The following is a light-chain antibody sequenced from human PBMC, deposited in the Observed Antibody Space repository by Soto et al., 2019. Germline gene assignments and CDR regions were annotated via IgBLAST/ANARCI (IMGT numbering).Light chain of an antibody. CDR2: SAS. V-gene: IGKV1-9*01. CDR1: QDISSY. Sequence: DIQLTQSPSFLSASVGDRVTITCRATQDISSYLAWYQQKPGKAPNLLIHSASTLRGGVSSRFGGSGSGTEFTLTLSSLQPEDLATYYCQQGNSYPLTFGGGTKVEIK. J-gene: IGKJ4*01. CDR3: QQGNSYPLT.